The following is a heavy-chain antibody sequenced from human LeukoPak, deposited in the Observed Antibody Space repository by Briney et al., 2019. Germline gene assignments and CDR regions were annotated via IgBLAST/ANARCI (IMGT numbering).Heavy chain of an antibody. J-gene: IGHJ5*02. CDR3: AKDGVSGNDWFDP. Sequence: SETLSLTCTVSGDSIRSGDNYWSWLRQHPGKGLEWIGYIYYTGSTFYNPSLKSRVSISIDTPKNQFSLRLNSVTAADTAVYYCAKDGVSGNDWFDPWGQRTLVTVSS. V-gene: IGHV4-31*03. CDR2: IYYTGST. CDR1: GDSIRSGDNY. D-gene: IGHD4-23*01.